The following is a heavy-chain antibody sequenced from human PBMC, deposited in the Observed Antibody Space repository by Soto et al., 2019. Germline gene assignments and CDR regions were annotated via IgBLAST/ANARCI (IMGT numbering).Heavy chain of an antibody. CDR1: GGTFSSYT. D-gene: IGHD3-9*01. CDR3: ARDPPLYDILTGYPYNWFDP. CDR2: IIPILGIA. J-gene: IGHJ5*02. Sequence: SVKVSCKASGGTFSSYTISWVRQAPGQGLEWMGRIIPILGIANYAQKFQGRVTITADKSTSTAYMELSSLRSEDTAVYYCARDPPLYDILTGYPYNWFDPWGQGTLVTVSS. V-gene: IGHV1-69*02.